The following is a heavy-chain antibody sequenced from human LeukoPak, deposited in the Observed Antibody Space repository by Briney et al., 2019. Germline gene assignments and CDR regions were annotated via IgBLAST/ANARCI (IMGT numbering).Heavy chain of an antibody. D-gene: IGHD3-9*01. J-gene: IGHJ4*02. V-gene: IGHV3-23*01. CDR1: GFTFGSYG. Sequence: PGGSLRLSCAASGFTFGSYGMSWVRQAPGKGLEWVSAISGSGGSTYYADSVKGRFTISRDNSKNTLYLQMNSLRAEDTAVYYCAKDQLRYFDWGGFSFDYWGQGTLVTVSS. CDR3: AKDQLRYFDWGGFSFDY. CDR2: ISGSGGST.